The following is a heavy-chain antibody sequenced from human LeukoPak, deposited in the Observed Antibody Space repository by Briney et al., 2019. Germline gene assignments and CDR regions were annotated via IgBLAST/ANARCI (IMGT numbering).Heavy chain of an antibody. V-gene: IGHV4-39*01. CDR2: IYYGGST. J-gene: IGHJ5*02. Sequence: SETLSLTCTVSGGSISSSSYYWGWIRQPPGKGLEWIGSIYYGGSTYYNPSLKSRVTISVDTSKNQFSLKLSSVTAADTAVYYCARHHYYGSGSYLYWFDPWGQGTLVTVSS. CDR3: ARHHYYGSGSYLYWFDP. D-gene: IGHD3-10*01. CDR1: GGSISSSSYY.